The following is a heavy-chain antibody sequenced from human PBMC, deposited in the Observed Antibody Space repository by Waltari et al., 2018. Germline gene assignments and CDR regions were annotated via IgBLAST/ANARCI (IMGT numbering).Heavy chain of an antibody. CDR3: AKGGGYFDWLRNNDPDY. V-gene: IGHV3-30*02. J-gene: IGHJ4*02. CDR2: IWYYGSNK. CDR1: GYTLTELS. D-gene: IGHD3-9*01. Sequence: QVQLVQSGAEVKKPGASVKVSCKVSGYTLTELSMNWVRQAPGKGLEWVAVIWYYGSNKDDADSVKGRFTISRDNSKNPLYLQMNSLRAEDTAMYYCAKGGGYFDWLRNNDPDYWGQGTLVTVSS.